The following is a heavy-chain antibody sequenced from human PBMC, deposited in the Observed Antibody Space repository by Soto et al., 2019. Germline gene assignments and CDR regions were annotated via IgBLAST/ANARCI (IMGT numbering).Heavy chain of an antibody. CDR3: ATSIDRYCSSTSCKYYYYYGMDV. Sequence: ASVKVSCKAPGGTFSSYAISWVRQAPGQGLEWMGGIIPIFGTANYAQKFQGRVTITADESTSTAYMELSSLRSEDTAVYYCATSIDRYCSSTSCKYYYYYGMDVWGQGTTVTVSS. J-gene: IGHJ6*02. CDR2: IIPIFGTA. D-gene: IGHD2-2*01. CDR1: GGTFSSYA. V-gene: IGHV1-69*13.